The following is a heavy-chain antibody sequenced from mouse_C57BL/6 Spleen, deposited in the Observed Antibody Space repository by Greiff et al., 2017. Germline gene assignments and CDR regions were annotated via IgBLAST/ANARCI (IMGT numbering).Heavy chain of an antibody. CDR2: IYPANGNP. CDR1: GFNIKNYY. J-gene: IGHJ3*01. V-gene: IGHV14-3*01. CDR3: AFYYYDSSTAGFGY. Sequence: VQLQQSVAELVRPGASVKLSCTASGFNIKNYYMHWVKQRPEQGLEWIGRIYPANGNPKYAPKFKGKATITADTSSNTAYLQLSCLTSEDPAVYYCAFYYYDSSTAGFGYWGQGILVTVSA. D-gene: IGHD1-1*01.